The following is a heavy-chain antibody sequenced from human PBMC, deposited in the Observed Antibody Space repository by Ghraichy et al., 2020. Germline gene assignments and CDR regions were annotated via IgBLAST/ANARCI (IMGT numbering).Heavy chain of an antibody. Sequence: SETLSLTCTVSGGSISSGGYYWSWIRQHPGKGLEWIGYIYYSGSTYYNPSLKSRVTISVDTSKNQFSLKLSPVTAADTAVYYCARERAMVRGVNGWFDPWGQGTLVTVSS. CDR1: GGSISSGGYY. CDR2: IYYSGST. J-gene: IGHJ5*02. CDR3: ARERAMVRGVNGWFDP. D-gene: IGHD3-10*01. V-gene: IGHV4-31*03.